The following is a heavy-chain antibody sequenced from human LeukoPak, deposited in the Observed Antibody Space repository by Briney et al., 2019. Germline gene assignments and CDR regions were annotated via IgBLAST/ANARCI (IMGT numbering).Heavy chain of an antibody. J-gene: IGHJ4*02. CDR1: GYSFTSYW. V-gene: IGHV5-51*01. CDR2: IYPGDSNT. CDR3: ARRRRDGYIDY. Sequence: GASLKISCQGSGYSFTSYWIGWVRQTPGKGLEWMGSIYPGDSNTKYNPSFQGRVIISADKSISTAYLQWSSLKPSDTAMYYCARRRRDGYIDYWGQGTLVTVSS. D-gene: IGHD5-24*01.